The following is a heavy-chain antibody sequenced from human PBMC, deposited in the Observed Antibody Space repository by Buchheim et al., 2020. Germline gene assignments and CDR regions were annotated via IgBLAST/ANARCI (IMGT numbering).Heavy chain of an antibody. CDR3: AKTARPGSYYYMDV. J-gene: IGHJ6*03. CDR2: ISSSSSYT. CDR1: GFTFSDYY. Sequence: QVQLVESGGGLVKPGGSLRLPYAASGFTFSDYYMSWIRQAPGKGLEWVSYISSSSSYTNYADSVKGRFTISRDKAKNSLYLQMNSLRAEDTAVYYCAKTARPGSYYYMDVWGKGTT. D-gene: IGHD6-6*01. V-gene: IGHV3-11*05.